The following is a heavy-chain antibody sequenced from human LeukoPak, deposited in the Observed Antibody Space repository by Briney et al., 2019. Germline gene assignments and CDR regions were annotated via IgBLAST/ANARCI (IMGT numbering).Heavy chain of an antibody. J-gene: IGHJ5*02. D-gene: IGHD3-22*01. V-gene: IGHV1-69*01. CDR2: IIPIFGTA. CDR1: GGTFSSYA. CDR3: ARGRDSSGYYIAGFDP. Sequence: GASVKVSCKASGGTFSSYAISWVRQAPGQGLEWMGGIIPIFGTANYAQKFQGRVTITADESTSTAYMGLSSLRSEDTAVYYCARGRDSSGYYIAGFDPWGQGTLVTVSS.